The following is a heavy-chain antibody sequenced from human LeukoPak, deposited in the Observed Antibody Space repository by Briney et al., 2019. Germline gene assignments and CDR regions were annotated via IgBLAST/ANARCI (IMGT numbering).Heavy chain of an antibody. CDR3: ARAGTLTYYYDSSGYYPLTY. V-gene: IGHV1-69*02. J-gene: IGHJ4*02. D-gene: IGHD3-22*01. CDR1: GGTFSSYT. CDR2: IIPILGIA. Sequence: SVKVSCKASGGTFSSYTISWVRQAPGQGLEWMGRIIPILGIANYAQKFQGRVTITADKSTSTAYMELSSLRSEDTAVYYCARAGTLTYYYDSSGYYPLTYWGQGTLVTVSS.